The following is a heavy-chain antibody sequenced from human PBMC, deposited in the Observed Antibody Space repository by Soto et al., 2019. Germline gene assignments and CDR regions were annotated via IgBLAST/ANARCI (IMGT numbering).Heavy chain of an antibody. V-gene: IGHV4-34*01. CDR2: INHSGST. CDR1: GGSFSGYY. Sequence: PSETLSPTCAVYGGSFSGYYWSWIRQPPGKGLEWIGEINHSGSTNYNPSLKSRVTISVDTSKNQFSLKLSSVTAADTAVYYCARGRFLEWSGPSYYYYYGMDVWGQGTTVTVSS. D-gene: IGHD3-3*01. CDR3: ARGRFLEWSGPSYYYYYGMDV. J-gene: IGHJ6*02.